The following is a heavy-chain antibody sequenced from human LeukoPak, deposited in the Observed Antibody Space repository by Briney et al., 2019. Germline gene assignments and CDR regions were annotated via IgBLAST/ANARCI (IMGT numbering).Heavy chain of an antibody. D-gene: IGHD3-10*01. J-gene: IGHJ1*01. Sequence: GRSLRLSCVASGFTFSNYAIHWVRQAPGKGLEWVAIISYDGSNKYYADSVKRRFTISRDNSKNTVFLQMNSLRADDTAVYYCARDPSGGGFGELLWPYFQHWGQGTLVTVSS. CDR2: ISYDGSNK. CDR3: ARDPSGGGFGELLWPYFQH. CDR1: GFTFSNYA. V-gene: IGHV3-30*04.